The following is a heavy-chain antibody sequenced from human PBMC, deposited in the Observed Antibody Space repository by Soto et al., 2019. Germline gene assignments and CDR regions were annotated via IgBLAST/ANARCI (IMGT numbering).Heavy chain of an antibody. Sequence: EVQLLEAGGSLVQPGGSLTLSGAASEFTISRHYMSWVRQAPGKGLEWVSSIRGSGRSEYYADSVKGRFTISRDTSNNSLFLKMNNLRAEDTAIYSCAKGLEVGNNYCYSYLDVWGEGTTVTVSS. CDR2: IRGSGRSE. D-gene: IGHD1-1*01. CDR3: AKGLEVGNNYCYSYLDV. J-gene: IGHJ6*03. CDR1: EFTISRHY. V-gene: IGHV3-23*01.